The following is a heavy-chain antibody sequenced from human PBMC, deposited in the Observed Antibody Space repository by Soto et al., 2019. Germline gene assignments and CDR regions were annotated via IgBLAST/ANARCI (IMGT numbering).Heavy chain of an antibody. CDR3: AKDRQGEWSNDY. J-gene: IGHJ4*02. CDR1: GFTFSRNG. CDR2: ISYDGSNK. Sequence: QVQLVESGGGVVQPGRSLRLSCAASGFTFSRNGMHWVRQAPGKGLEWVAVISYDGSNKYYADSVTGRFTVSRENSKNTLYLQMNSLRAEDTAVYYCAKDRQGEWSNDYWGQGTLVTVSS. D-gene: IGHD3-3*01. V-gene: IGHV3-30*18.